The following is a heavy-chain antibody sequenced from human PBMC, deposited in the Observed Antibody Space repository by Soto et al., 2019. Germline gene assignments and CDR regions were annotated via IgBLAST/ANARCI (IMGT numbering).Heavy chain of an antibody. CDR2: IYYSGST. CDR1: GGSISSSSYY. Sequence: SETLSLTCTVSGGSISSSSYYWGWIRQPPGKGLEWIGSIYYSGSTYYNPSLKSRVTISVDTSKNQFSLKLNSVTAADTAVYYCARQGEGYDFWSGYLAGGMDVWGQGTTVTVSS. J-gene: IGHJ6*02. V-gene: IGHV4-39*01. D-gene: IGHD3-3*01. CDR3: ARQGEGYDFWSGYLAGGMDV.